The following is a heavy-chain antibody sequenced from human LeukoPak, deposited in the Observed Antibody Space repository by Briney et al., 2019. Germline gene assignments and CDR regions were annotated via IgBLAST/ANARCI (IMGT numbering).Heavy chain of an antibody. Sequence: PSETLSLTCTVSGGSISSGDYYWSWIRQPPGKGLEWIGYIYYSGSTYYNPSLKSRVTISVDTSKNQFSLKLSSVTAADTAVYYCARVPYYYDSSGSDYWGQGTLVTVS. CDR3: ARVPYYYDSSGSDY. CDR1: GGSISSGDYY. D-gene: IGHD3-22*01. J-gene: IGHJ4*02. CDR2: IYYSGST. V-gene: IGHV4-30-4*08.